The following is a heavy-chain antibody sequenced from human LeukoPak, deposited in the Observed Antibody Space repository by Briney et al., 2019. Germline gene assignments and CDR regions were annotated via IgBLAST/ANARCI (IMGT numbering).Heavy chain of an antibody. V-gene: IGHV1-69*04. Sequence: GASVKVSCKASGGTFSSYAISWVRQAPGQGLEWMGRIIPILGIANYAQKFQGRVTITADKSTSTAYMELSSLRSEDTAVYYCARDLYGFGELFDYWGQGTLVTVSS. D-gene: IGHD3-10*01. CDR3: ARDLYGFGELFDY. CDR2: IIPILGIA. CDR1: GGTFSSYA. J-gene: IGHJ4*02.